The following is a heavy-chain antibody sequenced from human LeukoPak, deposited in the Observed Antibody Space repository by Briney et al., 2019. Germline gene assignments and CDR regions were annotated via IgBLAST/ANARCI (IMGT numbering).Heavy chain of an antibody. D-gene: IGHD3-9*01. CDR1: GFTFSLYT. Sequence: PGGSLRLSCAASGFTFSLYTMHWVRQAPGKGLEWVAVISYDGSNKYYADSVKGRFTISRDNSKNTLYLQMNSLRAEDTAVYYCAKDYDILTGYYWDAFDIWGQGTMVTVSS. V-gene: IGHV3-30*04. J-gene: IGHJ3*02. CDR3: AKDYDILTGYYWDAFDI. CDR2: ISYDGSNK.